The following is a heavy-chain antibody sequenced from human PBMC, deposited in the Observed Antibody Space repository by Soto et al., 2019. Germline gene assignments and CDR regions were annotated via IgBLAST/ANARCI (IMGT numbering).Heavy chain of an antibody. J-gene: IGHJ6*02. CDR1: GYTFSNYA. Sequence: ASVKVSCKASGYTFSNYAIHWVRQAPGQRLEWMGWINAGNGNTKSSQKFQGRVTITTDESTSTAYMELSSLRSEDTAVYYCARGQSGYYPNFYYYYGMDVWGQGTTVTVSS. D-gene: IGHD3-22*01. V-gene: IGHV1-3*01. CDR3: ARGQSGYYPNFYYYYGMDV. CDR2: INAGNGNT.